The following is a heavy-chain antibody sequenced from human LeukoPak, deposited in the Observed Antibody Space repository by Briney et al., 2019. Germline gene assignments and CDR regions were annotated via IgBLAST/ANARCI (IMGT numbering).Heavy chain of an antibody. V-gene: IGHV3-23*01. CDR3: ARYGIRGCTNANCYTSYFYYGMDV. CDR2: ISGSGGST. Sequence: GGSLRLSCAASGFTFSSYAMSWVRQAPGKGLEWVSAISGSGGSTYYADSVKGRFTISRDNSKNTLYLQMNSLKASDTAIYFCARYGIRGCTNANCYTSYFYYGMDVWGQGTTVTVSS. J-gene: IGHJ6*02. D-gene: IGHD2-2*02. CDR1: GFTFSSYA.